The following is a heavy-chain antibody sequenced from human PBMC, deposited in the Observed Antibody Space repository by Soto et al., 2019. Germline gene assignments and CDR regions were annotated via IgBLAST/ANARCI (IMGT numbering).Heavy chain of an antibody. CDR1: GYSFTSYW. D-gene: IGHD6-6*01. Sequence: GESLKISCKGSGYSFTSYWISWVRQMPGKGLEWMGRIDPSDSYTNYSPSFQGHVTISADKSISTAYLQWSSLKASDTAMYYCARDEYSSSSTPGYYYYGMDVWGQGTTVTVSS. V-gene: IGHV5-10-1*01. J-gene: IGHJ6*02. CDR3: ARDEYSSSSTPGYYYYGMDV. CDR2: IDPSDSYT.